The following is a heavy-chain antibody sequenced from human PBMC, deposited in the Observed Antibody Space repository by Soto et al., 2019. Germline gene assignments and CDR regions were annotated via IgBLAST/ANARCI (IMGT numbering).Heavy chain of an antibody. CDR1: GYTFTSYA. CDR3: ARSDLYYDFWSGYFDY. V-gene: IGHV1-3*01. D-gene: IGHD3-3*01. Sequence: ASVNVSCKASGYTFTSYAMHWVRQAPGQRLEWMGWINAGNGNTKYSQKFQGRVTITRDTSASTAYMELSSLRSEDTAVYYCARSDLYYDFWSGYFDYWGQGTLVTVSS. J-gene: IGHJ4*02. CDR2: INAGNGNT.